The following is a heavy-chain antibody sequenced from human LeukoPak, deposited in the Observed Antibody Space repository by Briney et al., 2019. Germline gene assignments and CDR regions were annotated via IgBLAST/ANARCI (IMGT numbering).Heavy chain of an antibody. V-gene: IGHV3-30*04. Sequence: GGSLRLSCAASGFTFSSYAMHWVRQAPGKGLEWVAVISYDGSNKYYADSVKGRFTISRDNSKNTLYLQMNSLRADDTAFYYCARDQSGIVATITFDYWGQGILVTVSS. CDR3: ARDQSGIVATITFDY. CDR2: ISYDGSNK. J-gene: IGHJ4*02. CDR1: GFTFSSYA. D-gene: IGHD5-12*01.